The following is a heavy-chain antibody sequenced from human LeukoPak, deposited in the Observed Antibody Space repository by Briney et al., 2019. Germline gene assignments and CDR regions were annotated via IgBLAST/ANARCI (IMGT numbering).Heavy chain of an antibody. Sequence: APVKVSCKASGYSFITHGISWVRQPPGQGLEWMGWISAYNRSTDYAQNLQGRVTMTTDTSTSTAYMEMRSLGSDDTAVYYCARPYDSSGYYNYYFDNWGQGTLVTVSS. CDR3: ARPYDSSGYYNYYFDN. D-gene: IGHD3-22*01. V-gene: IGHV1-18*01. CDR1: GYSFITHG. J-gene: IGHJ4*02. CDR2: ISAYNRST.